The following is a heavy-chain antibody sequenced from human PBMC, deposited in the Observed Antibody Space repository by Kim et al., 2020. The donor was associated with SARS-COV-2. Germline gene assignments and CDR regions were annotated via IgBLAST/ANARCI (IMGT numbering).Heavy chain of an antibody. V-gene: IGHV4-39*01. CDR3: ARGFLWPGDY. Sequence: SETLSLTCTVSGGSISSSSYYWGWIRQPPGKGLEWIGSIYYSGSTYYNPSLKSRVTISVDTSKNQFSLKLSSVTAADTAVYYCARGFLWPGDYWGQGTLVTVSS. CDR2: IYYSGST. D-gene: IGHD3-10*01. J-gene: IGHJ4*02. CDR1: GGSISSSSYY.